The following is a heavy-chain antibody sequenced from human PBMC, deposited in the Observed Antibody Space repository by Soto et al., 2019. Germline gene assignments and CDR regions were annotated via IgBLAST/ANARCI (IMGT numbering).Heavy chain of an antibody. D-gene: IGHD6-19*01. V-gene: IGHV3-21*06. J-gene: IGHJ4*02. CDR3: ARDDGWLVLDY. CDR1: GFAFSSYS. Sequence: EVQLVESGGGLVKPGGSLRLSCAASGFAFSSYSRNWVRQAPGKGLEWVAFITIRSSYIYYADSVRGRFTVSRDNAKNSLYLQMAGLRAEDTAVYYCARDDGWLVLDYWGQGTLVTVSS. CDR2: ITIRSSYI.